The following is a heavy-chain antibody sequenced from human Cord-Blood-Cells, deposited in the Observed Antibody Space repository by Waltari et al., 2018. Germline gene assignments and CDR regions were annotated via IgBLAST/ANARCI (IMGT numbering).Heavy chain of an antibody. CDR1: GGPIRSRSYY. J-gene: IGHJ4*02. Sequence: QLQLQESGPGLVKPSETLSLTCTVSGGPIRSRSYYWGWIRQPPGKGLEWIGSIYYSGSTYYNPSLKSRVTISVDTSKNQFSLKLSSVTAADTAVYYCASGPDRKPDYWGQGTLVTVSS. D-gene: IGHD3-16*02. V-gene: IGHV4-39*01. CDR3: ASGPDRKPDY. CDR2: IYYSGST.